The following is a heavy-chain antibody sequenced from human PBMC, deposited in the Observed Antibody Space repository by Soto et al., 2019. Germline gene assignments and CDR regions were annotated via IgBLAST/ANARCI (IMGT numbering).Heavy chain of an antibody. CDR3: ARGQRFSDSFDP. Sequence: WTWIRQSAGKGLEWIGRIYSRGGTKYNPSLQSRVTMSLDTSKNQFSLRLTSVTAADTAVYYCARGQRFSDSFDPWGQGTLVTVSS. D-gene: IGHD3-3*01. J-gene: IGHJ5*02. CDR2: IYSRGGT. V-gene: IGHV4-4*07.